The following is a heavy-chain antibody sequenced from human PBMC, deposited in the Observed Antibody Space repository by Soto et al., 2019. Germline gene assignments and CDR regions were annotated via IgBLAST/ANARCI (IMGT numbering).Heavy chain of an antibody. D-gene: IGHD7-27*01. CDR3: TRHTTGDWLLWYFDL. CDR1: GFTFSGSA. Sequence: GGSLRLSCAASGFTFSGSAMHWVRQASGKGLEWVGRIRSKANSYATAYAASVKGRFTISRDDSKNTAYLQMNSLKTEDTAVYYCTRHTTGDWLLWYFDLWGRGTLVTVSS. V-gene: IGHV3-73*01. CDR2: IRSKANSYAT. J-gene: IGHJ2*01.